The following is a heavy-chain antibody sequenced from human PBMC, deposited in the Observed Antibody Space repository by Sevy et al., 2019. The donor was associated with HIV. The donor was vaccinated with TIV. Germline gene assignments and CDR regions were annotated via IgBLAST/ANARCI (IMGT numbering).Heavy chain of an antibody. J-gene: IGHJ4*02. CDR2: ISAYNGNK. Sequence: ASVKVSCKASGYTFTSYGISWVRQAPGQGLEWMGWISAYNGNKNYARKIQGRVTMTTDTSTSTADMELRSLRSDDTAVYYCARYVEAIAAAGTDYWGQGTLVTVSS. V-gene: IGHV1-18*04. D-gene: IGHD6-13*01. CDR3: ARYVEAIAAAGTDY. CDR1: GYTFTSYG.